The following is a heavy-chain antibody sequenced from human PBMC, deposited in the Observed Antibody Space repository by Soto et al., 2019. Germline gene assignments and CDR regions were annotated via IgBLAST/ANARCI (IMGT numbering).Heavy chain of an antibody. V-gene: IGHV1-18*04. CDR3: ARRIGIAGLFDS. Sequence: ASVKVSCKASGYTFTSYGISWVRQAPGQGLELMGWISAYNGNTNYAQKLQGRVTMTTXXXXXXAXMXLXCXRSDXTAVYYCARRIGIAGLFDSWGQGTLVIVSS. J-gene: IGHJ4*02. D-gene: IGHD6-13*01. CDR2: ISAYNGNT. CDR1: GYTFTSYG.